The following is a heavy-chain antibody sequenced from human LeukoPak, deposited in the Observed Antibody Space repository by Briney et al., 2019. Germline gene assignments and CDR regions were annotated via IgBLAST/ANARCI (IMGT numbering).Heavy chain of an antibody. Sequence: GGSLRLSCAASGFIFSSYAMNWVRQAPGRGLEGVSALSSTGVKTYYVDAVKGRFTISRDNSKNTLYLQMNSLRAEDTAVYYCAKDDGSYGFDHWGQGTLVTVSS. J-gene: IGHJ5*02. D-gene: IGHD5-18*01. CDR2: LSSTGVKT. CDR1: GFIFSSYA. V-gene: IGHV3-23*01. CDR3: AKDDGSYGFDH.